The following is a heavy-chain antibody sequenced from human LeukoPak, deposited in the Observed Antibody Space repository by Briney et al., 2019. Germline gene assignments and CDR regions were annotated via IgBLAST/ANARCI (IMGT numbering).Heavy chain of an antibody. CDR1: GGSISSSSYD. D-gene: IGHD1-14*01. CDR2: IYYSGST. CDR3: ARHEWGITNAFDI. V-gene: IGHV4-39*01. Sequence: SETLSLTCTVSGGSISSSSYDWGWIRQPPGKGLEWIGSIYYSGSTYYSPSRKSRVTISVDTSKKQFSLKLRSVTAADTAVYYCARHEWGITNAFDIWGQGTMVTVSS. J-gene: IGHJ3*02.